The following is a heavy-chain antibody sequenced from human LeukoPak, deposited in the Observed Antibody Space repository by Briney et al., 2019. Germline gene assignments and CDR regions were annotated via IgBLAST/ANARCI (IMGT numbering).Heavy chain of an antibody. CDR3: AKPGTSGTFDY. V-gene: IGHV3-48*03. J-gene: IGHJ4*02. CDR2: ISSSGSTI. CDR1: GFTFSSYE. D-gene: IGHD3-10*01. Sequence: PGGSLRLSCAASGFTFSSYEMNWVRQAPGQGLEWVSYISSSGSTIYYADSVKGRFTISRDNAKNSLYLQMNSLRAEDTAVYYCAKPGTSGTFDYWGQGTLVTVSS.